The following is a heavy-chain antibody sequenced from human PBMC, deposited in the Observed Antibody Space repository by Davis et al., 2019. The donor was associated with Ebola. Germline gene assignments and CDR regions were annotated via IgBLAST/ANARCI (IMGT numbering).Heavy chain of an antibody. D-gene: IGHD6-6*01. CDR2: IIPILGIA. CDR1: GGTFSSYA. CDR3: ARAGIAARGWFDP. Sequence: SVKVSCKASGGTFSSYAISWVRQAPGQGLEWMGRIIPILGIANYAQKFQGRVTITADKSTSTAYMELSSLRSEDTAVYYCARAGIAARGWFDPWGQGTLVTVSS. V-gene: IGHV1-69*04. J-gene: IGHJ5*02.